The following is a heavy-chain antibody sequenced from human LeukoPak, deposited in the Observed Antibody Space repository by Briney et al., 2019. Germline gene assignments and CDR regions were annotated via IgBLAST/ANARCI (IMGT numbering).Heavy chain of an antibody. V-gene: IGHV1-18*04. CDR2: ISAYNGNT. CDR1: GYTFTSHG. CDR3: ARDLFQVVPAAMGLGAFDI. Sequence: GASVKVSCKASGYTFTSHGISWVRQAPGQGLEWMGWISAYNGNTNHAQKLQGRVTMTTDPSTSTAYMELRSMRSDDTAVYYCARDLFQVVPAAMGLGAFDIWGQGTMVTVSS. D-gene: IGHD2-2*01. J-gene: IGHJ3*02.